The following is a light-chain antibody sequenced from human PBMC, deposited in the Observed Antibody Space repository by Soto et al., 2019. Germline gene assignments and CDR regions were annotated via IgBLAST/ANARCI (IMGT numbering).Light chain of an antibody. V-gene: IGKV3-15*01. J-gene: IGKJ1*01. CDR3: QQYNNWPWT. CDR2: GAS. CDR1: QSLSDT. Sequence: EIVMTQSPATLSVSPGGRATLSCRASQSLSDTLAWYQQKPGQAPRLLIYGASTRAPGFPARFSGSGSGTDFTLTISSLQSEDFGVYYCQQYNNWPWTFGQGTKV.